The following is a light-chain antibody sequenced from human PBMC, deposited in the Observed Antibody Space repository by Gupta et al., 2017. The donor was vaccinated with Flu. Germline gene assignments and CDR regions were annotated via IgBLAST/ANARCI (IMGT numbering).Light chain of an antibody. CDR1: RSNIGAGYD. V-gene: IGLV1-40*01. Sequence: QSVLTQPPSVSGAPGQRDTISCTGRRSNIGAGYDVHWYQQLPGTAPKLLIYGNSNRPSGVPDRFSGSKSGASASLAITGLQAEDEADYYCQSYDSSLSGSNYVFGTGTKVTVL. CDR2: GNS. J-gene: IGLJ1*01. CDR3: QSYDSSLSGSNYV.